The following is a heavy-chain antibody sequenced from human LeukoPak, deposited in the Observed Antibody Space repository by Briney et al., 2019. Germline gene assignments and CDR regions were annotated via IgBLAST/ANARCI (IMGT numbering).Heavy chain of an antibody. CDR3: ARQGLYSSGWLQPYYYYYYMDV. Sequence: GGSLRLSCAASGFTFSSYGMHWVRQAPGKGLEWVAVISYDGSNKYYADSVKGRFTISRDNSKNTLYLQMNSLRAEDTAVYYCARQGLYSSGWLQPYYYYYYMDVWGKGTTVTVSS. D-gene: IGHD6-19*01. CDR2: ISYDGSNK. CDR1: GFTFSSYG. V-gene: IGHV3-30*03. J-gene: IGHJ6*03.